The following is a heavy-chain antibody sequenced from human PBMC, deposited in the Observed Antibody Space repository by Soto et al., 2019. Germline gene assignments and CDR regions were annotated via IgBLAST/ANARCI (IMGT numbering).Heavy chain of an antibody. CDR3: ARDPPNFYYYGMDV. CDR2: ISKSSTTI. Sequence: PGGSLRLSCIASGFTLSTYSMTWVRQAPGKGLEWLSYISKSSTTINYADSVKGRFTISRDNAKNSVYLEMSSLRDEDSAVYYCARDPPNFYYYGMDVRGQGTTVTVSS. V-gene: IGHV3-48*02. CDR1: GFTLSTYS. J-gene: IGHJ6*02.